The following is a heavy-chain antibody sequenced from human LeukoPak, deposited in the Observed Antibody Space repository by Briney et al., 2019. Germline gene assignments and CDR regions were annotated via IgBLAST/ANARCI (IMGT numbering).Heavy chain of an antibody. J-gene: IGHJ4*02. V-gene: IGHV3-7*01. CDR3: ASPWGQQLVKGSDY. CDR1: RFTFSNYW. CDR2: IKQDGSEK. Sequence: GGSLRLSCVASRFTFSNYWMSWVRQAPGKGLEWVANIKQDGSEKFYVDSVKGRFTISRDNAKNSLYLQMNSLRAEDTAVYYCASPWGQQLVKGSDYWGQGTLVTVSS. D-gene: IGHD6-13*01.